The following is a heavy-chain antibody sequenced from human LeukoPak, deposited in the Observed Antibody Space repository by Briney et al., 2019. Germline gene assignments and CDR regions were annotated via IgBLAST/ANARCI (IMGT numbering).Heavy chain of an antibody. CDR1: GFTFSSYA. CDR3: AKSTGYSSGWYHPADY. CDR2: ISYDGSNK. J-gene: IGHJ4*02. V-gene: IGHV3-30-3*02. Sequence: GGSLRLSCAASGFTFSSYAMHWVRQAPGKGLEWVAVISYDGSNKYYADSVKGRFTISRDNSKNTLYLQMNSLRAEDTGVYYCAKSTGYSSGWYHPADYWGQGTLVTVSS. D-gene: IGHD6-19*01.